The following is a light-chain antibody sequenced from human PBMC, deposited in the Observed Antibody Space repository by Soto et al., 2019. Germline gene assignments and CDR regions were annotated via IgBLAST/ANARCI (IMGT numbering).Light chain of an antibody. Sequence: QSALTQPASVAGSLGQSITLSCTGTSSDIAIYNYVSWYQHHPGRVPKLLISEVTNRPSGASDRFSGSKSGNTASLTISGLQADDEADYYCPSFTTSSSLVFGGGTKLTVL. J-gene: IGLJ2*01. V-gene: IGLV2-14*01. CDR1: SSDIAIYNY. CDR2: EVT. CDR3: PSFTTSSSLV.